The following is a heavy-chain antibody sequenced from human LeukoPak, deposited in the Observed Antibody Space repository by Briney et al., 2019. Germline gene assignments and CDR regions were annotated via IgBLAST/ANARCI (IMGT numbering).Heavy chain of an antibody. D-gene: IGHD1-14*01. J-gene: IGHJ4*02. CDR1: GFTFSSYS. CDR3: ARETGSNPFDF. CDR2: ISSSSSYT. Sequence: GGSLRLSCAASGFTFSSYSMNWVRQAPGKGLEWVSSISSSSSYTYYADSVKGRFTISRDNSKNTLYLQMNSLRAEDTAVYYCARETGSNPFDFWGQGTLVTVSS. V-gene: IGHV3-21*04.